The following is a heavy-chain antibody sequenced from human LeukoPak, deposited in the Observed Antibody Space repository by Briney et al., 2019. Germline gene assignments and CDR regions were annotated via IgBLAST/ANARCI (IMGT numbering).Heavy chain of an antibody. Sequence: SETLSLTCTASGGSINPYYWSWIRQPPGKGLEWIGCIYYSGSTNYNPSLKSRVTISVDTSKNQFSLKLSSVTAADTHVYYCARVCSDYDILTGDSTYNALDIWGQGTMVTVS. CDR3: ARVCSDYDILTGDSTYNALDI. J-gene: IGHJ3*02. V-gene: IGHV4-59*01. D-gene: IGHD3-9*01. CDR1: GGSINPYY. CDR2: IYYSGST.